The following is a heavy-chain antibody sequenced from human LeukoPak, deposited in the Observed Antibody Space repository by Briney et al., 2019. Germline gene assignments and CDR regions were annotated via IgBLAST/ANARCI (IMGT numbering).Heavy chain of an antibody. CDR2: IWYDGSNK. V-gene: IGHV3-33*01. CDR3: AREGYCSGGSCWGGMDV. Sequence: GRSLRLSCAASGFIFRSYGMHWVRQTPGEGLEWVAAIWYDGSNKYYAGSVKGRFTISRENAKNSLYLQMNSLRAEDTAVYYCAREGYCSGGSCWGGMDVWGQGTTVTVSS. CDR1: GFIFRSYG. D-gene: IGHD2-15*01. J-gene: IGHJ6*02.